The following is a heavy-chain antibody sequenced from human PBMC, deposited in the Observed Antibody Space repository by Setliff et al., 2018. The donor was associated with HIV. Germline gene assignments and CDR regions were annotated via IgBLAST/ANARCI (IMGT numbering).Heavy chain of an antibody. CDR2: FDPEDGET. Sequence: ASVKVSCKLSGYTLTELSIHWVRQAPGKGLEWMANFDPEDGETFYAQKFQGRLTMTEDTSTHTAYMELSSLRSDDTAMYYCATDPGYSSTWYSESFQHWGQGTVGTVSS. CDR3: ATDPGYSSTWYSESFQH. CDR1: GYTLTELS. D-gene: IGHD6-13*01. V-gene: IGHV1-24*01. J-gene: IGHJ1*01.